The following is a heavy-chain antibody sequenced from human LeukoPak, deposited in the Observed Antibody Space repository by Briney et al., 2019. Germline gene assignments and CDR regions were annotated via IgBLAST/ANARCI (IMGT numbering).Heavy chain of an antibody. CDR2: LYSGGST. Sequence: GGSLRLSCAASGFTVSSSYMNWFRQAPGKGLEWVSILYSGGSTYYADSVKGRFTISRDISKNMLYLQMNSLRAEDTAVYYCARGPGPLPRAFDIWGQGTMVTVSS. CDR1: GFTVSSSY. CDR3: ARGPGPLPRAFDI. J-gene: IGHJ3*02. V-gene: IGHV3-53*01.